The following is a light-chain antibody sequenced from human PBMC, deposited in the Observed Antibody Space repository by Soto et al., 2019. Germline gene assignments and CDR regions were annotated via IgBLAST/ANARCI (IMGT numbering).Light chain of an antibody. CDR2: WAS. V-gene: IGKV4-1*01. CDR1: QSVLYSSNNKNY. CDR3: QQYYSTPYT. Sequence: DIVMTQSPDSLALSLGETATINCKSSQSVLYSSNNKNYLAWYQQRPGQPPKLLIYWASTRESGVPDRFSGSGSGTDFTLTISSLQAEDVAVYYCQQYYSTPYTFGQGTKLEV. J-gene: IGKJ2*01.